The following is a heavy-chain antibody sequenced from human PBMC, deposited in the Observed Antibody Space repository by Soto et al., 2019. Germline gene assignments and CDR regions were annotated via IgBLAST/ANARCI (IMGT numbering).Heavy chain of an antibody. V-gene: IGHV4-30-4*01. CDR2: IYYSGST. Sequence: QVQLQESGPGLVKPSQTLSLTCTVSGGSISSGDYYWSWIRQPPGKGLEWIGYIYYSGSTYYNPSLKSRVTISVDTSKNQFSLKLSSVNAADTAVYYGARDGRIAAAGEVLYAFDIWGQGKMVTVSS. J-gene: IGHJ3*02. D-gene: IGHD6-13*01. CDR1: GGSISSGDYY. CDR3: ARDGRIAAAGEVLYAFDI.